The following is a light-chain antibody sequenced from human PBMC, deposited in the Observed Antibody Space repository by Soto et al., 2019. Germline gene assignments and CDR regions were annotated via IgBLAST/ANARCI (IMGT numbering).Light chain of an antibody. V-gene: IGLV2-8*01. CDR1: SSDVGGYNY. CDR3: SSYAGSNNYV. Sequence: QSALTQPXSASGSPGQSVTISCTGTSSDVGGYNYVSWYQQHPGKAPKLMIYEVSKRPSGVPDRFSGSKSGNXASLTVSGLXAEDEADYYXSSYAGSNNYVFGTGTKXTVL. J-gene: IGLJ1*01. CDR2: EVS.